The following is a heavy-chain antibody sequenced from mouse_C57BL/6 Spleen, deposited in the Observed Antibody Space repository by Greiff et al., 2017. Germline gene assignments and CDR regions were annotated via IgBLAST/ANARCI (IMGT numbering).Heavy chain of an antibody. Sequence: VQLVESGPELVKPGASVKLSCKASGYTFTSYDINWVKQRPGQGLEWIGWIYPRDGSTKYNEKFKGKATVTVDTSSSTAYMELHSLTSEDSAVYFCAIVHSGSSLAYGGQGTLVTVSA. D-gene: IGHD1-1*01. V-gene: IGHV1-85*01. CDR2: IYPRDGST. J-gene: IGHJ3*01. CDR3: AIVHSGSSLAY. CDR1: GYTFTSYD.